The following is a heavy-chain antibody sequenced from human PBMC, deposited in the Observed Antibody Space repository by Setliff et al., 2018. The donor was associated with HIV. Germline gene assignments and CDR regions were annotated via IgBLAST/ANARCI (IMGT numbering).Heavy chain of an antibody. CDR2: INAGNGNT. CDR3: ARALSYGSGTYSAAGF. Sequence: TFNDYAIHWVRQAPGQGLEWMGWINAGNGNTESSKKFQGRVTITRETSATTAYMELSSLTPEDTAIYFCARALSYGSGTYSAAGFWGQGTLVTVSS. V-gene: IGHV1-3*01. D-gene: IGHD3-10*01. CDR1: TFNDYA. J-gene: IGHJ4*02.